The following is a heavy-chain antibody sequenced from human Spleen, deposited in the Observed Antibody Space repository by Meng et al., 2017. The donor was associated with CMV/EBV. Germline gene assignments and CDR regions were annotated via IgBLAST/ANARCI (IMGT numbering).Heavy chain of an antibody. CDR2: IYYSGST. Sequence: SETLSLTCTVSGGSISSSSYYWGWIRQPPGKGLEWIGSIYYSGSTYYNPSLKSRVTISVDTSKNQFSLKLSSVTAADTAVYSCARTTSGSYHFDYWGQGTLVTVSS. D-gene: IGHD1-26*01. V-gene: IGHV4-39*07. J-gene: IGHJ4*02. CDR1: GGSISSSSYY. CDR3: ARTTSGSYHFDY.